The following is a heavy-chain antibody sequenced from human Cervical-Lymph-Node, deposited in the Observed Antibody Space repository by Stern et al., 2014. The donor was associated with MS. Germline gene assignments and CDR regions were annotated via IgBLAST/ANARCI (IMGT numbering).Heavy chain of an antibody. Sequence: QLQLQESGPGLVKPSQTLSLTCTVSGGSISSGSHYWSWIRQPAGKGLEWVGRIYSTGRVDYNPSFRGRVPMSVDTSKDQFSLERRSVTAADTAMYYCAREWIYEVSWFDSWGQGSLVIVSS. CDR3: AREWIYEVSWFDS. CDR2: IYSTGRV. CDR1: GGSISSGSHY. V-gene: IGHV4-61*02. J-gene: IGHJ5*01. D-gene: IGHD5/OR15-5a*01.